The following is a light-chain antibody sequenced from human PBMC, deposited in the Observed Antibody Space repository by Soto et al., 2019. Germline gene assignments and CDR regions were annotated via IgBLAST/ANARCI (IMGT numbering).Light chain of an antibody. J-gene: IGLJ2*01. CDR2: EVT. V-gene: IGLV2-8*01. CDR1: SSDVGGYDY. CDR3: SAYAGSNNLV. Sequence: QLVLTQPPSASGSPGQSVTISCTGTSSDVGGYDYVSWYQQHPGKAPQLMIYEVTKRPSGVPDRFSGSRSGNTASLTVSGLQAEDEADYYCSAYAGSNNLVFGGGTKLTVL.